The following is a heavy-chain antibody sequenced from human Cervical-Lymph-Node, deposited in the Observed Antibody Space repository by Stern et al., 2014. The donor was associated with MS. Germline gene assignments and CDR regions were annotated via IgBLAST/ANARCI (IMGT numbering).Heavy chain of an antibody. CDR2: LTHVGST. Sequence: EVQLVESGGGVIQPGGSLRLSCTASGFTVSRDYMTWVRQAPGTGLEWVSLLTHVGSTFYTDSVKGRFTISRDDSKNTVYLHMTSLRAEDTAMYYCARDTSSPERSDWWGQGTLVTVSS. CDR3: ARDTSSPERSDW. CDR1: GFTVSRDY. D-gene: IGHD1-1*01. J-gene: IGHJ4*02. V-gene: IGHV3-53*01.